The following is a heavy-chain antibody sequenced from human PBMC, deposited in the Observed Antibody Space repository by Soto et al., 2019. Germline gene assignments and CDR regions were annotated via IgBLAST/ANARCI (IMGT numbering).Heavy chain of an antibody. Sequence: VQLVESGAEVKKPGSSVKVSCKASGGTFSSYAISWVRQAPGQGLEWMGGIIPIFGSTNYAQKFQGRVTITADESTSTAYMELSSLRSEDTAVYYCARGGLRFLDCAMDVWGQGTTVTVSS. V-gene: IGHV1-69*01. CDR1: GGTFSSYA. CDR2: IIPIFGST. J-gene: IGHJ6*02. CDR3: ARGGLRFLDCAMDV. D-gene: IGHD3-3*01.